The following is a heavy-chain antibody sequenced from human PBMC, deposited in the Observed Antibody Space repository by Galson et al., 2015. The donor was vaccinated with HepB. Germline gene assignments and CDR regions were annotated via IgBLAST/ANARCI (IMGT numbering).Heavy chain of an antibody. CDR3: ARDRWELPGLQYFCYYYDMDV. J-gene: IGHJ6*02. Sequence: SLRLSCAASGFTFSTYSISWVRQAPGKGLEWVSYISSSSTSIYYADSVKGRFTISRDNAKNSLYLQMNSLRAEDTAVYYCARDRWELPGLQYFCYYYDMDVWGQGTTVTVSS. V-gene: IGHV3-48*01. CDR1: GFTFSTYS. D-gene: IGHD1-26*01. CDR2: ISSSSTSI.